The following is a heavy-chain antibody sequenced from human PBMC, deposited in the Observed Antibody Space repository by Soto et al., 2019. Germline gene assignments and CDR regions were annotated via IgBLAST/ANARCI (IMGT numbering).Heavy chain of an antibody. Sequence: VESVTISCNVSRYRFTTYGIVCLLQMPGKGLWFMGIICPGDSDSRYSPSFQGEVTISAEKASSTAYLQWSSLKASDTAMYYGGRRALLGYYHAMDVWGQGTTVTDSS. V-gene: IGHV5-51*01. CDR2: ICPGDSDS. CDR1: RYRFTTYG. D-gene: IGHD2-8*02. J-gene: IGHJ6*01. CDR3: GRRALLGYYHAMDV.